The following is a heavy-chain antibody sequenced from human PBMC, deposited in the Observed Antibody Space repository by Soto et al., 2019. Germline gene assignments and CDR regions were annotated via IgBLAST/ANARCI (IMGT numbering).Heavy chain of an antibody. J-gene: IGHJ6*02. CDR1: GYTFTSYY. Sequence: ASVKVSCKASGYTFTSYYMHWVRQAPGQGLEWMGIINPSGGSTSYAQKFQGRVTMTRDTSTSTVYMELSSLRSEDTAVYYCATGRNDVLLWFGDGMDVWGQGTTVTVS. D-gene: IGHD3-10*01. CDR3: ATGRNDVLLWFGDGMDV. CDR2: INPSGGST. V-gene: IGHV1-46*01.